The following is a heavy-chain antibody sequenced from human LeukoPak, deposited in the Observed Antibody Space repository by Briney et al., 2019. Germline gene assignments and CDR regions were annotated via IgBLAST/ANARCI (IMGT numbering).Heavy chain of an antibody. V-gene: IGHV4-34*01. D-gene: IGHD6-13*01. J-gene: IGHJ4*02. CDR1: GGSFSGYY. CDR2: INHSGST. Sequence: SSETLSLTCAVYGGSFSGYYWSWIRQPPGKGLEWIGEINHSGSTNYNPSLKSRVTISVDTSKNQFSRKLSSVTAADTAVYYCVYSSSWYYFDYWGQGTLVTVSS. CDR3: VYSSSWYYFDY.